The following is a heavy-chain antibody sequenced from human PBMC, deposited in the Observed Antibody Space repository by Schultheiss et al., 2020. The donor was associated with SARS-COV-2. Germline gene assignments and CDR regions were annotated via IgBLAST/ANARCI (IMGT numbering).Heavy chain of an antibody. CDR3: ARVDYGDKTAYYGMDV. J-gene: IGHJ6*02. V-gene: IGHV4-34*01. Sequence: SETLSLTCTVSGGSISSYYWSWIRQPPGKGLEWIGEINHSGSTYYNPSLKSRVTISVDTSKNQFSLKLSSVTAADTAVYYCARVDYGDKTAYYGMDVWGQWTTVTISS. D-gene: IGHD4-23*01. CDR1: GGSISSYY. CDR2: INHSGST.